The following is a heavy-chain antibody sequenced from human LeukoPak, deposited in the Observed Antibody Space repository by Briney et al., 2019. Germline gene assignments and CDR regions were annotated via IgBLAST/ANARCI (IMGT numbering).Heavy chain of an antibody. CDR1: GYTFTSYG. J-gene: IGHJ5*02. CDR2: ISAYNGNT. D-gene: IGHD2-2*01. V-gene: IGHV1-18*01. CDR3: ARSGRYCSSTSCHNWFDP. Sequence: ASVKVSCKASGYTFTSYGISWERQAPGQGLEWMGWISAYNGNTNYAQKLQGRVTMTTDTSTSTAYMELRSLRSDDTAVYYCARSGRYCSSTSCHNWFDPWGQGTLVTVSS.